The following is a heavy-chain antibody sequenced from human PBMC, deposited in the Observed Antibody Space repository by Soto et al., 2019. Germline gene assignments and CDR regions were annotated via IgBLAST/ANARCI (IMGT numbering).Heavy chain of an antibody. CDR2: ISGPGGRT. CDR3: AKVESYDFWGGYDYYDYSHYGMDV. Sequence: LRLSCAASEFTFNNYSMTWVRQTPGKGLEWVAGISGPGGRTYYADSVKGRFTISRDNSKNTLSLQMNGLRGEDTAVYYCAKVESYDFWGGYDYYDYSHYGMDVWGQGTTVTVSS. CDR1: EFTFNNYS. V-gene: IGHV3-23*01. J-gene: IGHJ6*02. D-gene: IGHD3-3*01.